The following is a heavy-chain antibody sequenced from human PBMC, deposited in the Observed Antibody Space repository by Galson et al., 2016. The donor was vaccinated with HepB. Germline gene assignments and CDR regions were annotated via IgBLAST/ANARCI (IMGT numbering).Heavy chain of an antibody. CDR3: VYNSPRQQLAPNNYQYYYMDV. Sequence: PALVKPTQTLTLTCTFSGFSLTTSGVSVGWIRQPPGRALEWLALIYWDDDNRYSPSLNTSITITKDPSKNQVVLTMTNMDPVDTGTYYCVYNSPRQQLAPNNYQYYYMDVWGKGTTVTVSS. J-gene: IGHJ6*03. CDR2: IYWDDDN. D-gene: IGHD6-13*01. V-gene: IGHV2-5*04. CDR1: GFSLTTSGVS.